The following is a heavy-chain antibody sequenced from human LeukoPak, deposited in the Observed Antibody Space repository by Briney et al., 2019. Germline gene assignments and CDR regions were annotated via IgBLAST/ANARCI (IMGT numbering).Heavy chain of an antibody. J-gene: IGHJ4*02. D-gene: IGHD3-22*01. CDR3: AKGPQLNSGYHPDY. Sequence: GGSLRLSCAASGFTFTNNAMTWVRQAPGKGLEWVSTVTGTDDTSYYADSVKGRFTISRDYSKSMLHLQMNSLRAEDSAIYYCAKGPQLNSGYHPDYWGQGTLVTVSS. V-gene: IGHV3-23*01. CDR1: GFTFTNNA. CDR2: VTGTDDTS.